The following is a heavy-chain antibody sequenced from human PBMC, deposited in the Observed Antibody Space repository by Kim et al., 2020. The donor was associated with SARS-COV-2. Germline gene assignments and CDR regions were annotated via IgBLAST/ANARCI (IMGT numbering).Heavy chain of an antibody. V-gene: IGHV3-30*04. D-gene: IGHD3-10*01. J-gene: IGHJ6*01. CDR1: GFTFSSYA. CDR2: ISYDGSNK. Sequence: GGSLRLSCAASGFTFSSYAMHWVRQAPGKGLEWVAVISYDGSNKYYADSVKGRFTISRDNSKNTLYLQMNSLRAEDTAVYYCARDRITMVRGVISLYYYG. CDR3: ARDRITMVRGVISLYYYG.